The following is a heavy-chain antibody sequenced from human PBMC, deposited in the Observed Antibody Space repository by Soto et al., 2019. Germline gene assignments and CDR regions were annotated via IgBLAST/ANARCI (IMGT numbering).Heavy chain of an antibody. CDR2: ISYDGSNK. J-gene: IGHJ4*02. CDR3: AKDARDTGGNSGIDY. CDR1: GFTFSSYA. V-gene: IGHV3-30-3*01. Sequence: HPGGSLRLSCAASGFTFSSYAMHWVRQAPGKGLEWVAVISYDGSNKYYADSVKGRFTISRDNSKSTLYLQMNSLRVEDTALYYCAKDARDTGGNSGIDYWGQGTLVTVYS. D-gene: IGHD2-21*02.